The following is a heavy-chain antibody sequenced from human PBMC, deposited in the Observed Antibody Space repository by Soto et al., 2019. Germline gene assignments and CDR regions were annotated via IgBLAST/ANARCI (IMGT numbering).Heavy chain of an antibody. Sequence: VKVSCKASGYSFSSFGISWVRQAPGQGLVWVGWVSVPSGDTSSAQNFQGRVTVTTDTSTSTAYLEVGSLRSDDTAVYYCARTCRSGGSCYLEYWGEGTLVTVSS. CDR3: ARTCRSGGSCYLEY. CDR2: VSVPSGDT. V-gene: IGHV1-18*01. CDR1: GYSFSSFG. J-gene: IGHJ4*02. D-gene: IGHD2-15*01.